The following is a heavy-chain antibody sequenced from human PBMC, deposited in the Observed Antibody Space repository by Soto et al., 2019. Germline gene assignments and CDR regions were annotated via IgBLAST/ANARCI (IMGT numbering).Heavy chain of an antibody. Sequence: SVKVSCKASGFTFTSSAVQWVRQARGQRLEWIGWIVVGSGNTNYAQKFQERVTITRDMSTSTAYMELSSLRSEDTAVYYCAADSHYEFWSGYYINWFDPWGQGTLVTVSS. CDR2: IVVGSGNT. CDR1: GFTFTSSA. D-gene: IGHD3-3*01. J-gene: IGHJ5*02. CDR3: AADSHYEFWSGYYINWFDP. V-gene: IGHV1-58*01.